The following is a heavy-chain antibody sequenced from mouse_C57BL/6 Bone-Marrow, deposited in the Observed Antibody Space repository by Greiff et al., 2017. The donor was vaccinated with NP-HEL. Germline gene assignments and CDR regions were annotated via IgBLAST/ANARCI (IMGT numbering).Heavy chain of an antibody. CDR2: IDPSDSYT. D-gene: IGHD2-5*01. Sequence: QVQLLQPGAELVKPGASVKLSCKASGYTFTSYWMQWVKQRPGQGLEWIGAIDPSDSYTNYNQKFKGKATLTVDTSSSTADMQLSSLTSEDSAVFYWASEATYYSKLYAMDYWGQGTAVTVSS. CDR3: ASEATYYSKLYAMDY. V-gene: IGHV1-50*01. CDR1: GYTFTSYW. J-gene: IGHJ4*01.